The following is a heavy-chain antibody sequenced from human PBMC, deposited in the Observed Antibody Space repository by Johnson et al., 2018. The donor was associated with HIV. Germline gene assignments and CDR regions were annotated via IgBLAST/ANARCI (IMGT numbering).Heavy chain of an antibody. J-gene: IGHJ3*02. CDR3: ARDRKYSSSWQWGPDAFDI. V-gene: IGHV3-15*01. CDR1: GFTFDDSG. CDR2: IKSKTDGGTT. D-gene: IGHD6-13*01. Sequence: VQLLESGGGVVRPGGSLRLSCAASGFTFDDSGMSWVRQAPGKGLEWVGRIKSKTDGGTTDYAAPVKGRFTISRDDSENTLYLQMNSLRAEDTAVYCCARDRKYSSSWQWGPDAFDIWGQGTMVTVSS.